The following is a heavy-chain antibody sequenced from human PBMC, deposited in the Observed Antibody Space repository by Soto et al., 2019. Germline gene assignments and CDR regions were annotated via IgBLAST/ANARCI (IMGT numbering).Heavy chain of an antibody. CDR1: GYTFTSYY. V-gene: IGHV1-46*01. J-gene: IGHJ4*02. CDR2: INPTGGST. CDR3: ARDDWNGKIDY. D-gene: IGHD1-1*01. Sequence: ASVKVSCKASGYTFTSYYIHWVRQAPGQGLEWMGIINPTGGSTSYAQKFQRRVTMTRDTSTSTVYMELSSLRSEDTAVYYCARDDWNGKIDYWGQGTLVTVSS.